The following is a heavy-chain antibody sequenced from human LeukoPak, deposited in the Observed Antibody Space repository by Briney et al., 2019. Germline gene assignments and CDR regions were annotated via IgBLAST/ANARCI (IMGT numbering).Heavy chain of an antibody. CDR1: GYTFTGYY. CDR3: ARENYYDSSGYYSAFDY. Sequence: ASVKVSCKASGYTFTGYYMHWVRQAPGQGLEWMGWISAYNGNTNYAQKLQGRVTMTTDTSTSTAYMELRSLRSDDTAVYYCARENYYDSSGYYSAFDYWGQGTLVTVSS. D-gene: IGHD3-22*01. J-gene: IGHJ4*02. CDR2: ISAYNGNT. V-gene: IGHV1-18*04.